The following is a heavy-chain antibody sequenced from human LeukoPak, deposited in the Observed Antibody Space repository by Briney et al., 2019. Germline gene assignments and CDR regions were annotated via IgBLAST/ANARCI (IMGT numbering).Heavy chain of an antibody. V-gene: IGHV3-23*01. J-gene: IGHJ4*02. CDR3: AKSLRTWRVVPAAIDY. CDR2: ISGSGGST. CDR1: GFTFSSYA. Sequence: GGSLRLSCAASGFTFSSYAMSWVRQAPGKGLEWVSAISGSGGSTYYADSVKGRFTISRDNSKNTLYLQMNSLRAEDTAVYYCAKSLRTWRVVPAAIDYWGQGTLVTVSS. D-gene: IGHD2-2*01.